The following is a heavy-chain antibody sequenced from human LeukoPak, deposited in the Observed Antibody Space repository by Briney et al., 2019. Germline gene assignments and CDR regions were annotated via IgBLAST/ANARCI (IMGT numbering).Heavy chain of an antibody. D-gene: IGHD3-10*01. CDR2: ISAYNGNT. J-gene: IGHJ4*02. CDR1: GYTFTSYG. CDR3: ARELRITMVRGVIIKGRSFDY. Sequence: ASVKVSCKASGYTFTSYGIIWVRQAPGQGLEWMGWISAYNGNTNYAQKLQGRVTMTTDTSTSTAYMELRSLRSDDTAVYYCARELRITMVRGVIIKGRSFDYWGQRTMVTVSS. V-gene: IGHV1-18*01.